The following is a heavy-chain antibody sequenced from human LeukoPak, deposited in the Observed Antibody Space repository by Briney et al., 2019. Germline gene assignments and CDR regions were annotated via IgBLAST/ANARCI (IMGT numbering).Heavy chain of an antibody. CDR2: ISVGAGTT. V-gene: IGHV3-23*02. Sequence: GWALRLSRAASRFSLSSYAMSWVRLAPGKGREGVSTISVGAGTTHYEDSVKGRFPISRASSKSTMYLQMHSLTAEDTAVHYCANDRFDCASPSCSLYFDFWGQGTLVTVSS. CDR3: ANDRFDCASPSCSLYFDF. D-gene: IGHD2-2*01. CDR1: RFSLSSYA. J-gene: IGHJ4*02.